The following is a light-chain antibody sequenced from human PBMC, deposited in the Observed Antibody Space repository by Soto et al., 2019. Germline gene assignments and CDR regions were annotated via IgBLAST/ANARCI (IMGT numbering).Light chain of an antibody. Sequence: DIQMTQSPSSLSASVGDRVTITCQASQDISNYLNWYQKKPGKAPKLLIYDASNLETVVPSRFSGSGYGTDFTFISSSLQPEDIATYYCQQYDNLLTFGGGNKVEIK. V-gene: IGKV1-33*01. CDR3: QQYDNLLT. CDR1: QDISNY. J-gene: IGKJ4*01. CDR2: DAS.